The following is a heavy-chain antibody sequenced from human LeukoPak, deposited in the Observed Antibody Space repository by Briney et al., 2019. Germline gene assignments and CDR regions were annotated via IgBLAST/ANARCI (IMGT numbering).Heavy chain of an antibody. J-gene: IGHJ4*02. CDR3: ARGLDTAMVGLDY. V-gene: IGHV1-2*04. CDR1: GYTFTGYY. D-gene: IGHD5-18*01. Sequence: ASVKVSCKASGYTFTGYYMHWVRQAPGQGLEWMGWINPNSGGTNYAQKFQGWVTMTRDTSISTAYMELSRLRSDDTAVYYCARGLDTAMVGLDYWGQGTLVTVSS. CDR2: INPNSGGT.